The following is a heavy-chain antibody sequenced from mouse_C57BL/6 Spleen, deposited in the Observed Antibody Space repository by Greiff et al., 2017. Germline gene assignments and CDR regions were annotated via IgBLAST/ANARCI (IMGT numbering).Heavy chain of an antibody. CDR2: IHPNSGST. CDR1: GYTFTSYW. J-gene: IGHJ4*01. D-gene: IGHD1-1*01. CDR3: ARGYYGPLYYAMDY. Sequence: QVQLQQPGAELVKPGASVKLSCKASGYTFTSYWMHWVKQRPGQGLEWIGMIHPNSGSTNYNEKFKSKAKLTVDKSTSTAYMQLSSLTSEDSAVYYCARGYYGPLYYAMDYWGQGTSVTVSS. V-gene: IGHV1-64*01.